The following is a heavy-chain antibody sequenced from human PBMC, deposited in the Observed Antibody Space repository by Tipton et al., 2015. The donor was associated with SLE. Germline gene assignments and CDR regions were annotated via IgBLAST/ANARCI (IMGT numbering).Heavy chain of an antibody. Sequence: QSGAEVKKPGASVKVSCKASGYTFTSYGISWVRQAPGQGLEWVGWMNPNSGNTGYAQKFQGRVTMTRNTSISTAYMELSSLRSEDTAVYYCASEGSGSYLGAFDIWGQGTMVTVSS. D-gene: IGHD1-26*01. CDR1: GYTFTSYG. J-gene: IGHJ3*02. CDR3: ASEGSGSYLGAFDI. CDR2: MNPNSGNT. V-gene: IGHV1-8*02.